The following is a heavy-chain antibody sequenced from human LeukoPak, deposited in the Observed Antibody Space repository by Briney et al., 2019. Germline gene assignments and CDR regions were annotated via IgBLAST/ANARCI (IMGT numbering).Heavy chain of an antibody. V-gene: IGHV3-48*04. Sequence: GGSLRLSCAASGFTFSNYSMNWVRQAPGKGLEWVSYISSNSSTIFYADSVKGRFTISRDNAKNSLYLQMNSLRAEDTALYYCAKATSLAVAPDYWGQGTLVTVSS. CDR2: ISSNSSTI. CDR1: GFTFSNYS. CDR3: AKATSLAVAPDY. D-gene: IGHD6-19*01. J-gene: IGHJ4*02.